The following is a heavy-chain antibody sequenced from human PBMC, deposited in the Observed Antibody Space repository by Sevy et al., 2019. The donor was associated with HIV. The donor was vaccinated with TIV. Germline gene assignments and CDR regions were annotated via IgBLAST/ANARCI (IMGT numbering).Heavy chain of an antibody. V-gene: IGHV4-59*01. CDR2: IYYSRST. Sequence: SETLSLTCTVSGDSISNYYWSWIRQPPGKGLEWIAYIYYSRSTNYNPSLKSRVTISVDKSKNQFSLKLSSVTAADTAMYYCARALQNYYYGMDVWGQGTTVTVSS. J-gene: IGHJ6*02. CDR3: ARALQNYYYGMDV. D-gene: IGHD3-16*02. CDR1: GDSISNYY.